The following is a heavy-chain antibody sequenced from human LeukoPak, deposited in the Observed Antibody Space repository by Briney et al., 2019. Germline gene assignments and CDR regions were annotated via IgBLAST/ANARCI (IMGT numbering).Heavy chain of an antibody. CDR1: GGSISSGSYH. CDR2: IYTSGST. J-gene: IGHJ6*03. CDR3: ARDFYMDV. Sequence: SETLSLTCTVSGGSISSGSYHWSWIRQPAGKGLEWIGRIYTSGSTNYNPSLKSRVTISVDTSKNQFSLKLSSVTAADTAVYYCARDFYMDVWGKGTTVTISS. V-gene: IGHV4-61*02.